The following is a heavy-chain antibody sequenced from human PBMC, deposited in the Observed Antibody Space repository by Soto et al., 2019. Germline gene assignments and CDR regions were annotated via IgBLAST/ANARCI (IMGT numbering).Heavy chain of an antibody. J-gene: IGHJ4*02. V-gene: IGHV1-2*02. CDR3: ARDLNSYFGPGSLHGFFDY. CDR2: INPKNGDT. Sequence: QGQMVQSGAEVKESGASVKVSCKASGYTFIDHYVHWMRQAPGQGLEWMGWINPKNGDTKYAQKFQGRVTMTRETSISSHYVELSRLRSDDTAVYYCARDLNSYFGPGSLHGFFDYWGQGTLVTVSS. D-gene: IGHD3-10*01. CDR1: GYTFIDHY.